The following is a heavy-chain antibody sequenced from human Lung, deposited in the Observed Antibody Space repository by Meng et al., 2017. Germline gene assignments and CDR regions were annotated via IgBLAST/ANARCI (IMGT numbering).Heavy chain of an antibody. CDR3: ARGPTTMAHDFDY. J-gene: IGHJ4*02. CDR2: IKHSGST. D-gene: IGHD4-11*01. V-gene: IGHV4-34*01. CDR1: GGSFSDYY. Sequence: QLRQWGAGLLKPSETLSLTFVVSGGSFSDYYWSWIRQPPGKGLEWIGEIKHSGSTNYNPSLESRATISVDTSQNNLSLKLSSVTAADSAVYYCARGPTTMAHDFDYWGQGTLVTVSS.